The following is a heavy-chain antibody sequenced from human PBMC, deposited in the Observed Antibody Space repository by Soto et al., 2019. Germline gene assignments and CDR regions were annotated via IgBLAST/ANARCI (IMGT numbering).Heavy chain of an antibody. CDR2: IYYSGSS. V-gene: IGHV4-30-4*01. Sequence: SETLSLTCTVSGGSISSGDYYWSWIRQPPGKGLEWIGYIYYSGSSYYNPSLKSRVSISIDTSKNQFPLKLSSVTAADTAVYYCARSRISIFGILIIGSSFDPWGQGSLVTVSS. CDR1: GGSISSGDYY. J-gene: IGHJ5*02. CDR3: ARSRISIFGILIIGSSFDP. D-gene: IGHD3-3*01.